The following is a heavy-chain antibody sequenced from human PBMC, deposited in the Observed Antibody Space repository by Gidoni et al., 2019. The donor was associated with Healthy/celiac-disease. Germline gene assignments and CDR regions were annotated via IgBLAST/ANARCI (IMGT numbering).Heavy chain of an antibody. CDR3: AKRGASSGWSAQ. V-gene: IGHV3-23*01. CDR1: GFTFSSYA. Sequence: EVQLLESGGGLVQPGGSLSLSCAASGFTFSSYAMSWVRQAPGKGLEWVSAISGSGGSTYYADSVKGRFTISRDNSKNTLYLQMNSLRAEDTAVYYCAKRGASSGWSAQWGQGTLVTVSS. J-gene: IGHJ4*02. D-gene: IGHD6-19*01. CDR2: ISGSGGST.